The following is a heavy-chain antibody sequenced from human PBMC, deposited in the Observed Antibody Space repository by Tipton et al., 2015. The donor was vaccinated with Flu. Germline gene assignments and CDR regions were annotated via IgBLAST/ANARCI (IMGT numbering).Heavy chain of an antibody. V-gene: IGHV4-4*07. J-gene: IGHJ3*02. CDR2: VQSTGSI. D-gene: IGHD4-17*01. CDR1: GGSINSYY. CDR3: ARGDYGDYDHEADGFDI. Sequence: TLSLTCNVSGGSINSYYWTWIRQPAGKGLEWIGRVQSTGSINYNPSLKSRVTMSVDASKSQFSLKLTSVTAADTAMYYCARGDYGDYDHEADGFDIWGQGTLVTVSA.